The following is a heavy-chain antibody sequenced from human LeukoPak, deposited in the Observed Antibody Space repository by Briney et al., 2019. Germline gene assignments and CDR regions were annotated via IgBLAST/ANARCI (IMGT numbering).Heavy chain of an antibody. CDR2: ISGSGGST. CDR1: GFTFSSYA. V-gene: IGHV3-23*01. CDR3: AKGIVVLSDAIWSSAFDY. D-gene: IGHD2-2*01. Sequence: GSLRLSCAASGFTFSSYAMSWVRQAPGKGLEWVSAISGSGGSTYYADSVKGRFTISRDNSKNTLYLQMNSLRAEDTAVYYCAKGIVVLSDAIWSSAFDYWGQGTLVTVSS. J-gene: IGHJ4*02.